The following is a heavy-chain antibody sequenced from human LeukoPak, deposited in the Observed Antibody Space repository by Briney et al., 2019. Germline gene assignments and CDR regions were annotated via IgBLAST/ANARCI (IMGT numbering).Heavy chain of an antibody. J-gene: IGHJ4*02. D-gene: IGHD3-10*01. Sequence: SWTLSLTCAVYGGSFSGYYWSWIRQPPGKGLEWIGEINHSGSNNYNPSLKSRVTISVDTSKNQFSLKLSSVTAADTAVYYCARSQAYYYGSGCYGYWGQGTLVTVSS. CDR2: INHSGSN. CDR3: ARSQAYYYGSGCYGY. CDR1: GGSFSGYY. V-gene: IGHV4-34*01.